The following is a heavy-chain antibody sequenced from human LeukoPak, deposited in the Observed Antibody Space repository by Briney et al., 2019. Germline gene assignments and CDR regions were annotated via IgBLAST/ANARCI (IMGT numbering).Heavy chain of an antibody. Sequence: PETLSLTSIVARGSITGSYWSWGRQPPGRGQESIWYIHYSGTTNYKPSLESRVTISIDTSKNQFSLKLSSVTAADTAVYYCARDSSGYGSSWYFDLWGRGTLVTVSP. CDR1: RGSITGSY. V-gene: IGHV4-59*01. CDR2: IHYSGTT. CDR3: ARDSSGYGSSWYFDL. D-gene: IGHD4-17*01. J-gene: IGHJ2*01.